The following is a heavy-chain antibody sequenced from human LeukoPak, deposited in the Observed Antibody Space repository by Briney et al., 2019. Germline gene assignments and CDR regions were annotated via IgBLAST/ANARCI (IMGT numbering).Heavy chain of an antibody. D-gene: IGHD6-13*01. CDR1: GGSISSYY. V-gene: IGHV4-4*07. Sequence: PSETLSLTCTVSGGSISSYYWSWIRQPAGKGLEWIGRIYTGGSTNYNPSLKSRVTMSVDTSKNQFSLKLSSVTAADTAVYYCARGLRGAAAFNWFDPWGQGTLVTVSS. J-gene: IGHJ5*02. CDR2: IYTGGST. CDR3: ARGLRGAAAFNWFDP.